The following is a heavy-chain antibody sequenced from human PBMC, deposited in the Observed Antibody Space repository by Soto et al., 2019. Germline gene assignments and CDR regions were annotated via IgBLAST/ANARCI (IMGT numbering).Heavy chain of an antibody. V-gene: IGHV4-34*01. CDR1: GGSFSGYY. CDR3: ATTVPKPYKYYGMDV. Sequence: ASETLSLTCAVYGGSFSGYYWSWIRQPPGKGLEWIGEINHSGSTNYNPSLKSRVTISVDTSKNQFSLKLSSVTAADTAVYYCATTVPKPYKYYGMDVWGQGTTVTVSS. CDR2: INHSGST. D-gene: IGHD1-1*01. J-gene: IGHJ6*02.